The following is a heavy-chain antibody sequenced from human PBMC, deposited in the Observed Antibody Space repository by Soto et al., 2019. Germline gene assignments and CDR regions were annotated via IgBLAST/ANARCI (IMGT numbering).Heavy chain of an antibody. CDR3: SSSYCSGYPAFDY. CDR2: INPILSMS. D-gene: IGHD3-10*01. V-gene: IGHV1-69*02. J-gene: IGHJ4*02. CDR1: GDTFTFYS. Sequence: QVQLVQSGAEVKKPGSSVRVSCKASGDTFTFYSINWVRQAPGLGLEWMGRINPILSMSNYAQRFQGRVTMTADKSTSTAYMELSSLRSEDTAMYYCSSSYCSGYPAFDYWGQGALVTVSS.